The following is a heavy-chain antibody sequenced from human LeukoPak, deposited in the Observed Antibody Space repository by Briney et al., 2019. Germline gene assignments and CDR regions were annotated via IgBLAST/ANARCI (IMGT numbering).Heavy chain of an antibody. CDR3: ARGRYCSADICSGGNAFDI. Sequence: SETLSLTCTVSGGSISSYYWSWIRQPAGKGLEWIGRIYARGSTNYNPSLKSRVTMSVDTSKNQFSLKLSSVTAADTAVYYCARGRYCSADICSGGNAFDIWGQGTMVSVSS. D-gene: IGHD2-15*01. CDR1: GGSISSYY. CDR2: IYARGST. J-gene: IGHJ3*02. V-gene: IGHV4-4*07.